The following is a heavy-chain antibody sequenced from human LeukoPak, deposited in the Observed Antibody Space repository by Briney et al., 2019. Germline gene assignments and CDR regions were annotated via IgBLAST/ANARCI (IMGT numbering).Heavy chain of an antibody. CDR1: GFTFSSYG. D-gene: IGHD1-26*01. CDR3: AKRVGATTIDY. V-gene: IGHV3-30*02. Sequence: PGGSLRLSCAASGFTFSSYGMHWVRQAPGKGLEWVSFIRYDGGNKYYADSVKGRFTISRDSSKNTLYLQMNSLRGEDTAVYYCAKRVGATTIDYWGQGTLVTVSS. J-gene: IGHJ4*02. CDR2: IRYDGGNK.